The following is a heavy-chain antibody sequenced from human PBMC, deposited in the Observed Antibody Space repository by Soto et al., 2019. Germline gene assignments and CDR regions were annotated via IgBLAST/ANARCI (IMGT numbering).Heavy chain of an antibody. CDR2: FYYSGNT. V-gene: IGHV4-39*01. CDR1: GGSISSISYY. D-gene: IGHD3-10*01. J-gene: IGHJ4*02. CDR3: ARGLYGSGSYFDY. Sequence: SETLSLTCTVSGGSISSISYYWGWIRQPPGKGLEWIGSFYYSGNTYCNPSLKSRVTISVDTSKNQFSLKLSSVTAADTAVYYCARGLYGSGSYFDYWGQGTLVTVSS.